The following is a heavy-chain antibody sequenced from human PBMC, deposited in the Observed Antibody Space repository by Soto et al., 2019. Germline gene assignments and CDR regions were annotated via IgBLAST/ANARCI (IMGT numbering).Heavy chain of an antibody. D-gene: IGHD2-21*02. J-gene: IGHJ4*02. CDR2: INPSGGHT. CDR3: ARGGHVLVVTAAFDY. CDR1: GNTFTNYY. V-gene: IGHV1-46*01. Sequence: QVQLMQSGAEVKKPGASVKVSCKASGNTFTNYYIHWVRQAPGQGLEWMGTINPSGGHTTYSQNLLGRVTITRDTSTSTLYMELTSLTSDDTAVYYCARGGHVLVVTAAFDYWGQGTLVTVSS.